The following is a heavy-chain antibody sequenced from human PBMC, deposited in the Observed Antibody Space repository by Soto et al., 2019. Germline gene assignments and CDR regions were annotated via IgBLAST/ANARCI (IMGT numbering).Heavy chain of an antibody. J-gene: IGHJ4*02. CDR1: GFTFSSYW. D-gene: IGHD4-17*01. CDR2: INSGGSST. V-gene: IGHV3-74*01. CDR3: AKWTLYGDYNSVY. Sequence: GGFLRLSCAASGFTFSSYWMHWVRQAPGKGLVWVSRINSGGSSTSYADSVKGRFTISRDNSKNTLYLQMNSLRAEDTAVYYCAKWTLYGDYNSVYWGQGTLVTVS.